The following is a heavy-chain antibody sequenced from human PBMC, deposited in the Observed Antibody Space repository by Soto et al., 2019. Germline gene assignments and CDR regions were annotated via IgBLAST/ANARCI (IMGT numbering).Heavy chain of an antibody. J-gene: IGHJ3*02. V-gene: IGHV3-30*18. Sequence: QVQLVESGGGVVQPGRSRRLSCAASGFTFSSYGMHWVRQAPGTGLEWVAVTSYDGSKQYYGDSVKGRFTISRDNSMNTVYLQMDSLSAEDTAVYYCAKELGLWSGYFYAFDIWGQGTMVTFAS. CDR1: GFTFSSYG. CDR2: TSYDGSKQ. D-gene: IGHD3-3*01. CDR3: AKELGLWSGYFYAFDI.